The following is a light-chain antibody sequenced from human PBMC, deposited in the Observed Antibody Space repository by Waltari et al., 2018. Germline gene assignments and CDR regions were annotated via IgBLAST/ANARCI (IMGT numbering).Light chain of an antibody. CDR2: RND. Sequence: QSVLTQPPSASGTPGQRVTTSCSGSSSNIGSNYVYWYQQLPGTAPKLLIYRNDQRPSGVPDRFSGSKSGTSASLAISGLRSEDEADYYCATWDGNLSAVVFGGGTKLTVL. CDR1: SSNIGSNY. V-gene: IGLV1-47*01. J-gene: IGLJ2*01. CDR3: ATWDGNLSAVV.